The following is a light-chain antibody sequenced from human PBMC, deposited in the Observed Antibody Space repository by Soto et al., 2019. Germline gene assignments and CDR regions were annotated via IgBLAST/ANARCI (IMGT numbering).Light chain of an antibody. CDR2: AAS. CDR3: LQDYNYPWT. J-gene: IGKJ1*01. Sequence: AIQLTQSPSSLSASVGDRVTITCRASQDIGIYLAWYQQKPGKAPNLLIYAASSLQRGVPSRFSGSGSGTDFTLTISSLQPEDFATYYCLQDYNYPWTFGQGTKVDI. V-gene: IGKV1-6*01. CDR1: QDIGIY.